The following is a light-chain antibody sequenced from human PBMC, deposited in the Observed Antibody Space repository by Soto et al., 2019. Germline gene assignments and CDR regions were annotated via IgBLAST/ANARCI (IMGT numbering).Light chain of an antibody. J-gene: IGLJ1*01. CDR1: SSDIGSYAY. Sequence: QSALTQPASVSGSPGQSITISCTGTSSDIGSYAYVSWYQQHPGKAPKLIIYDVGARPSGISNRFSGSKSGNTASLTISGLQAEDEADYYCSSYTSSSTLYVFGTGTKVTVL. V-gene: IGLV2-14*01. CDR3: SSYTSSSTLYV. CDR2: DVG.